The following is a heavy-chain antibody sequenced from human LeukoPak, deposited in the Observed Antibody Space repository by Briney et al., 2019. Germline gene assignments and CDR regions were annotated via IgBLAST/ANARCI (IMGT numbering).Heavy chain of an antibody. CDR2: IMPLFGTA. CDR1: GGTFNNSA. J-gene: IGHJ5*02. V-gene: IGHV1-69*05. D-gene: IGHD4-17*01. CDR3: ARDVHGDYGSGWFDP. Sequence: SVKVSCKTSGGTFNNSAISWVRQAPGQGLEWLGGIMPLFGTAGYAQKFQGRVTITKNESTRTVYLELTSLTSDDTAVYYCARDVHGDYGSGWFDPWGQGTLVSVSS.